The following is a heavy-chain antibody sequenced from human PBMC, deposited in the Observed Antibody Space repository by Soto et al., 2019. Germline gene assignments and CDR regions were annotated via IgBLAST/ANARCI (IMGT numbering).Heavy chain of an antibody. Sequence: QVQLQESGPGLVKPSGTLSLTCAVSGGSIISSNWWSWVRQPPGKGLEWIGEIYHSGSTNYNPSLKSRATILVDKSRNQSSLKLSSVTAADTAVYYCARGDYYYDSSGHYTPGRVDYWGQGTLVTVSS. J-gene: IGHJ4*02. CDR2: IYHSGST. CDR1: GGSIISSNW. CDR3: ARGDYYYDSSGHYTPGRVDY. V-gene: IGHV4-4*02. D-gene: IGHD3-22*01.